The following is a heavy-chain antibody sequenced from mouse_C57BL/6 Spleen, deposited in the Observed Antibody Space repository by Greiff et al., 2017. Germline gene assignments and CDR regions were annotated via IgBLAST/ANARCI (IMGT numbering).Heavy chain of an antibody. Sequence: EVQLEESGRGLVQPGGSMKLSCAASGFTFSDSWMDWVRQSPGKGLEWVGEISNKANSTGTYYAESVKGRFTIARDNSTSSVYLQMHSLRAEDAGIYYCTTNWDGFDYWGQGTTLTVSA. CDR3: TTNWDGFDY. CDR2: ISNKANSTGT. V-gene: IGHV6-6*01. J-gene: IGHJ2*01. D-gene: IGHD4-1*01. CDR1: GFTFSDSW.